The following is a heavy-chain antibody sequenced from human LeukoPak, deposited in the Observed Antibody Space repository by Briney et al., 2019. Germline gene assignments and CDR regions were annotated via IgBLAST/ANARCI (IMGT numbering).Heavy chain of an antibody. D-gene: IGHD3-3*01. Sequence: ASVKVSCKASGGTFSSYAISWVRQAPGQGLEWRGGIIPIFGTANYAQKFQGRVTITADESTSTAYMELSSLRSEDTAVYYCARHTIFGVVPFDYWGQGTLVTVSS. J-gene: IGHJ4*02. CDR1: GGTFSSYA. V-gene: IGHV1-69*13. CDR2: IIPIFGTA. CDR3: ARHTIFGVVPFDY.